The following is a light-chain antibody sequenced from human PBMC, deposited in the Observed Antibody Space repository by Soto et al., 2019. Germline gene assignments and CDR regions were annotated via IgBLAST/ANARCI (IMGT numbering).Light chain of an antibody. Sequence: LTQPRSVSVSPGQSVTISCTGTSSDVGGYNYVSWYQQHPGKAPKLMIYDVSKRPSGVPDRFSGSKSGNTASLTISGLQAEDEADYYCCSYAGSYTYNYVFGTGTKVTVL. CDR2: DVS. V-gene: IGLV2-11*01. CDR1: SSDVGGYNY. CDR3: CSYAGSYTYNYV. J-gene: IGLJ1*01.